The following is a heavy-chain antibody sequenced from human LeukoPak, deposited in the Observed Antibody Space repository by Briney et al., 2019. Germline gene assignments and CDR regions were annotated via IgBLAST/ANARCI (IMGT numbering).Heavy chain of an antibody. CDR1: GYTFTSYG. J-gene: IGHJ2*01. V-gene: IGHV1-18*01. D-gene: IGHD6-13*01. CDR3: ARDSHGYSSSRRYFDL. Sequence: ASVKVSCKASGYTFTSYGISWVRQAPGQGLEWMGWISAYNGNTNYAQKLQGRVTMTTDTSTSTAYMELRSLRSDDTAVYYCARDSHGYSSSRRYFDLWGRGTLVTVSS. CDR2: ISAYNGNT.